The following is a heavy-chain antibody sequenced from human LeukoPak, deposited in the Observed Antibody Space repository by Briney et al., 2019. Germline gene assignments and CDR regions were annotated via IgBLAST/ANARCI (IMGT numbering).Heavy chain of an antibody. J-gene: IGHJ4*02. V-gene: IGHV3-30*18. Sequence: GGSPRLSCAASGFTFSSYGMHWVRQAPGKGLEWVAVISYDGSNKYYADSVKGRFTISRDNSKNTLYLQMNSLRAEDTAVYYCAKDQGWDSSGCYFDYWGQGTLVTVSS. CDR1: GFTFSSYG. CDR2: ISYDGSNK. CDR3: AKDQGWDSSGCYFDY. D-gene: IGHD6-19*01.